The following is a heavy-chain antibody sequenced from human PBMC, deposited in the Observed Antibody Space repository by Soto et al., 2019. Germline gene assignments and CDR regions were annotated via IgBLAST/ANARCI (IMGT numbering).Heavy chain of an antibody. J-gene: IGHJ3*02. CDR2: IYYTGST. Sequence: SETLSLTCAVYGGSFSGYYWSWIRQRPGKGLEWTGHIYYTGSTYYNASLKSRIKISIDTSKNQFSLKLTSVSAADTAVYYCARQGASGFDIWGQGTLVTVSS. D-gene: IGHD5-12*01. V-gene: IGHV4-34*09. CDR1: GGSFSGYY. CDR3: ARQGASGFDI.